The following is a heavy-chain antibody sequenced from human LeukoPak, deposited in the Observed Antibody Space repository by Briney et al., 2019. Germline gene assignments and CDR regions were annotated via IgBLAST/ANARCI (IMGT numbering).Heavy chain of an antibody. CDR2: ISSSGDST. V-gene: IGHV3-23*01. Sequence: GGSLRLSCAASGFTFTYFAFSWVRQAPGKGLEWVSTISSSGDSTYYADSVKGRFTLSRDNSKNTLYLQMNSLRAEDTAVYYCAKNGKYYFDYWGQGTLLTVSA. J-gene: IGHJ4*02. CDR1: GFTFTYFA. CDR3: AKNGKYYFDY.